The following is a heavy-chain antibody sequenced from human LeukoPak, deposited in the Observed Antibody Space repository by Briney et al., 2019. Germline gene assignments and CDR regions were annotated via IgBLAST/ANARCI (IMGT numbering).Heavy chain of an antibody. J-gene: IGHJ4*02. D-gene: IGHD6-13*01. CDR1: GFTFSSYA. V-gene: IGHV3-23*01. Sequence: PGGSLRLSCAASGFTFSSYAMSWVRQAPGKGLEWVSGISGSGGSTYYANSVKGRFTISRDNSKKTLYLQMNSLRAEDTAVYYCAKLRSSTWYEPFDYWGQGTLVTVSS. CDR2: ISGSGGST. CDR3: AKLRSSTWYEPFDY.